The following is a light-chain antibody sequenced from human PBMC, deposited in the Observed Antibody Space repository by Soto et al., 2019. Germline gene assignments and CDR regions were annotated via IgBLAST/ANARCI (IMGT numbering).Light chain of an antibody. CDR1: QSISNW. J-gene: IGKJ4*01. CDR2: NAS. CDR3: QKYNCVSLIT. V-gene: IGKV1-5*03. Sequence: DIQMTQSPSTLSSSLGDRVTITCRASQSISNWFAWYQQKPGEAPKILIYNASTLESGVSSRFSGSGGGTEFTLTISSLQRDDFATCYCQKYNCVSLITFGGGTKVEIK.